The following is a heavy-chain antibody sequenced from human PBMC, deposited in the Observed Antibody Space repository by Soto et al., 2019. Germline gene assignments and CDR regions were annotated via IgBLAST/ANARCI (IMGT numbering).Heavy chain of an antibody. V-gene: IGHV3-21*01. CDR2: ISSTSSYI. D-gene: IGHD2-21*01. CDR3: ARDDVVGQIGNFDF. J-gene: IGHJ4*02. CDR1: GLDFSTYS. Sequence: EVRLVESGGGLVKPGGSLRLSCEGTGLDFSTYSMNWFRQAPGKGLEWVSSISSTSSYIYYADSVKGRFTVSRDNAKNALYLEMNSLRAEDTAIYSCARDDVVGQIGNFDFWGPGTPVTVSS.